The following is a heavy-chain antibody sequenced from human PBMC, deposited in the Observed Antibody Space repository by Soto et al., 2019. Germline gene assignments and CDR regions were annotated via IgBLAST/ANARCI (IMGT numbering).Heavy chain of an antibody. J-gene: IGHJ6*03. CDR2: IFSSDEK. Sequence: QVTLKESGPVLVNPTETLTLTCTVSGFSLRNARMGVSWIRQPPGQALERLAHIFSSDEKSYDSSPKGRVTLSKYTPKSHVVLTMTYVDPVDTATYFGAWMLVINYFYSYVHVRGEGTTVTVSS. D-gene: IGHD2-21*01. CDR3: AWMLVINYFYSYVHV. V-gene: IGHV2-26*01. CDR1: GFSLRNARMG.